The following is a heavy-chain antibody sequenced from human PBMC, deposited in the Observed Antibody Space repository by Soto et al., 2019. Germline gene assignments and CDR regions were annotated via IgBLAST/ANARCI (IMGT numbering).Heavy chain of an antibody. V-gene: IGHV3-30*18. Sequence: VQLVESGGGVVQPGRSLRLSCAASGFTFSSYGMHWVRQAPGKGLEWVAVISYDGSNKYYADSVKGRFTISRDNSKNTLYLQMNSLRAEDTAVYYCAKGPGDSSGYYRYNWFDPWGQGTLVTVSS. CDR3: AKGPGDSSGYYRYNWFDP. J-gene: IGHJ5*02. D-gene: IGHD3-22*01. CDR2: ISYDGSNK. CDR1: GFTFSSYG.